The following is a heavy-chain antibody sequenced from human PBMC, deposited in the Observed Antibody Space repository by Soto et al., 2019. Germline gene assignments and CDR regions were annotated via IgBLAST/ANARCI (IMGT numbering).Heavy chain of an antibody. D-gene: IGHD3-16*01. CDR2: ISYDGSNK. CDR1: GFTFSSYA. Sequence: GGSLRLSCAASGFTFSSYAMHWVRQAPGKWLEWVAVISYDGSNKYYADSVKGRFTISRGNSKNTLYLQMNSLRAEDMAVYYCARPALGEDDAFDIWGQGXMVTV. V-gene: IGHV3-30-3*01. CDR3: ARPALGEDDAFDI. J-gene: IGHJ3*02.